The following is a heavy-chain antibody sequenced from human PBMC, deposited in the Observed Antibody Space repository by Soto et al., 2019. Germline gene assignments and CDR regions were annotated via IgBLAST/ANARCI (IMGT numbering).Heavy chain of an antibody. J-gene: IGHJ4*02. CDR3: AKEPGVDVGAYSDY. CDR2: ISSGSERT. Sequence: EVNLLESGGALVQPGGSLRLSCEVSGFSFSNFAMTWVRQAPGKGLEWVSGISSGSERTYYADSVKGRFTISIDNFKNTLYLQLNSLRVEDTATYYCAKEPGVDVGAYSDYWGQGTLVSVSS. D-gene: IGHD4-17*01. CDR1: GFSFSNFA. V-gene: IGHV3-23*01.